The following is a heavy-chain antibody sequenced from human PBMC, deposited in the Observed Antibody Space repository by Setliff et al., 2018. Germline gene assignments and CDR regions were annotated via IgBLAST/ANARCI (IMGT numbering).Heavy chain of an antibody. J-gene: IGHJ4*02. Sequence: SETLSLTCTVSGGSISSRSYYWSWIRQPAGKGLEWIGHIYTSGSTNYNPSLKSRVTISVDTSKNQFSLKLTAVTAADTAIYYCARRRAVVGAYYFDFWGQGTLVTVSS. D-gene: IGHD6-19*01. CDR2: IYTSGST. CDR3: ARRRAVVGAYYFDF. V-gene: IGHV4-61*09. CDR1: GGSISSRSYY.